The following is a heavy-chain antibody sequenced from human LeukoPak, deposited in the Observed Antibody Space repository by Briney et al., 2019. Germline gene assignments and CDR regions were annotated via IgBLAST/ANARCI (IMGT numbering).Heavy chain of an antibody. Sequence: SETLSLTCTVSGGLISRIEYYWGWVRQSPVKGREWLGHIYHTGTTLYSPHLNNRLTVSVDSSKNQFSLTLNSVTAADTAVYYCASVSVWELATHTGGSFDYWGRGILVTVSS. D-gene: IGHD1-26*01. CDR1: GGLISRIEYY. CDR2: IYHTGTT. CDR3: ASVSVWELATHTGGSFDY. V-gene: IGHV4-30-4*01. J-gene: IGHJ4*02.